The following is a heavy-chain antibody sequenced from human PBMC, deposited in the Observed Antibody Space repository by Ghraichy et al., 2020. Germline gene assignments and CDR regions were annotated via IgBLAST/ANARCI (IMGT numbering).Heavy chain of an antibody. V-gene: IGHV4-59*08. CDR2: IYYSGST. J-gene: IGHJ6*02. Sequence: ETLSLTCTVSGGSISSYYWSWIRQPPGKGLEWIGYIYYSGSTNYNPSLKSRVTISVDTSKNQFSLKLSSVTAADTTVYYCARGCSSTSCYKNYYYGMDVWGQGTTVTVSS. D-gene: IGHD2-2*02. CDR3: ARGCSSTSCYKNYYYGMDV. CDR1: GGSISSYY.